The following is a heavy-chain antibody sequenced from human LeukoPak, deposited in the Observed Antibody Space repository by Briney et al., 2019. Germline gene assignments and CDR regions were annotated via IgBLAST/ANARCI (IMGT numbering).Heavy chain of an antibody. CDR1: GFTFSSYA. CDR3: AGDHYDSSGYCHDY. V-gene: IGHV3-30*04. D-gene: IGHD3-22*01. CDR2: ISYDGSNK. J-gene: IGHJ4*02. Sequence: AGGSLRLFCAASGFTFSSYAMHWVRQAPGKRLEWVAVISYDGSNKYYADSVKGRFTISRDNSKNTLYLQMNSLRAEDTAVYYCAGDHYDSSGYCHDYWGQGTLVTVSS.